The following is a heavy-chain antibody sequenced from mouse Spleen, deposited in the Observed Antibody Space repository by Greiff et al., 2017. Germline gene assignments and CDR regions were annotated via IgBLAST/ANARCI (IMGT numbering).Heavy chain of an antibody. J-gene: IGHJ2*01. CDR2: IRLKSDNYAT. Sequence: EVKLMESGGGLVQPGGSMKLSCVASGFTFSNYWMNWVRQSPEKGLEWVAQIRLKSDNYATHYAESVKGRFTISRDDSKSSVYLQMNNLRAEDTGIYYCTNWDEEDFDYWGQGTTLTVSS. CDR3: TNWDEEDFDY. V-gene: IGHV6-3*01. CDR1: GFTFSNYW. D-gene: IGHD4-1*01.